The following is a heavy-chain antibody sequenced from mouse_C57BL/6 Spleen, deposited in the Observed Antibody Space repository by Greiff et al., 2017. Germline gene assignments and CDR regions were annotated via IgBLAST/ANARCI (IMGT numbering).Heavy chain of an antibody. CDR1: GYTFTDYY. D-gene: IGHD2-4*01. V-gene: IGHV1-26*01. J-gene: IGHJ3*01. CDR3: AREDYEGFAY. CDR2: INPNNGGT. Sequence: EVQLQQSGPELVKPGASVKISCKASGYTFTDYYMNWVKQSHGKSLEWIGDINPNNGGTSYNQKFKGKATLTVDKSSSTAYMELRSLTSEDSAVXYCAREDYEGFAYWGQGTLVTVSA.